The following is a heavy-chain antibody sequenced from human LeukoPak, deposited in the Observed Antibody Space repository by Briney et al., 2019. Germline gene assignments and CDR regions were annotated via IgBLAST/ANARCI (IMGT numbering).Heavy chain of an antibody. D-gene: IGHD6-13*01. Sequence: KTSETLSLTCTVSGGSISSSSYYWGWIRQPPGKGLEWIGSIYYSGSTYYNPSLKSRVTISVDTSKNQFSLKLSSVTAADTAVYYCGGGLAAAGIDYWGQGTLVTVSS. J-gene: IGHJ4*02. CDR2: IYYSGST. V-gene: IGHV4-39*07. CDR3: GGGLAAAGIDY. CDR1: GGSISSSSYY.